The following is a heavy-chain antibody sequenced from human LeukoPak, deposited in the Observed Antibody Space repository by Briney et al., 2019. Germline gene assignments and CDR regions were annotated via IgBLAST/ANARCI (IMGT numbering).Heavy chain of an antibody. CDR2: IYYIGTS. V-gene: IGHV4-39*01. CDR1: GVSINTSNYF. J-gene: IGHJ4*02. CDR3: ARHRSGSYIRYFDF. Sequence: SETLSLTCTVSGVSINTSNYFWGWIRQSTGKGLEWIGNIYYIGTSDYNPSLKSRVTISIDTSKNQFSLNLRSVTAAETAFYYCARHRSGSYIRYFDFWGQGALVTVSS. D-gene: IGHD1-26*01.